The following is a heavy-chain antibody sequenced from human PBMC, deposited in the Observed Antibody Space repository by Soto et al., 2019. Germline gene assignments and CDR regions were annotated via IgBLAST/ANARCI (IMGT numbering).Heavy chain of an antibody. J-gene: IGHJ3*01. D-gene: IGHD6-6*01. Sequence: EVQLVESGGGLVQPGGSLRLSCAASGFTFSSYWMHWVRQAPGKGLVWVSRITTDGSSTTYADSVKGRFTISRDNAKNTLYLQMSSLRVEDTAVYYCAKDEGLDVHDPFDVWGQETVVTVSS. CDR1: GFTFSSYW. V-gene: IGHV3-74*01. CDR3: AKDEGLDVHDPFDV. CDR2: ITTDGSST.